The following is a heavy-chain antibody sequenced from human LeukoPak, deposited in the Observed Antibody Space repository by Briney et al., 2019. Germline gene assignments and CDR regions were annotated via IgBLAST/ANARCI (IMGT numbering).Heavy chain of an antibody. CDR1: GFSLSTSGVG. CDR3: AHSLGYCSGGSCYYYYGMDV. V-gene: IGHV2-5*02. D-gene: IGHD2-15*01. Sequence: SGPTLVNPTQTLTLTCTFSGFSLSTSGVGVGWIRQPPGKALEWLALIYWDDDKRYSPSLKSRLTITKDTSKNQVVLTMTNMDPVDTATYYCAHSLGYCSGGSCYYYYGMDVWGQGTTVTVSS. J-gene: IGHJ6*02. CDR2: IYWDDDK.